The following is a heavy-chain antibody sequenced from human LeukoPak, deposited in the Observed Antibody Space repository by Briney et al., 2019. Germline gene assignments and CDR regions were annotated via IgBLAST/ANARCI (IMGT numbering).Heavy chain of an antibody. Sequence: PGGSLRLSCAASGFTFSNAWMSWVPQAPGKGLEWVGRIKSKTDGGTTDYAAPVKGRFTISRDDSKNTLYLQMNSLKTEDTAVYYCTTVAYYDILTGPDWFDPWGQGTLVTVSS. CDR2: IKSKTDGGTT. CDR1: GFTFSNAW. V-gene: IGHV3-15*01. CDR3: TTVAYYDILTGPDWFDP. D-gene: IGHD3-9*01. J-gene: IGHJ5*02.